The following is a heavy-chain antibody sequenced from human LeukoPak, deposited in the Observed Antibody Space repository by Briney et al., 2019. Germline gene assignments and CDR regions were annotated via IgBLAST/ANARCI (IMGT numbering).Heavy chain of an antibody. J-gene: IGHJ5*02. CDR3: ARDSSGYYSHEYWFDP. CDR1: GGTFTSYT. D-gene: IGHD3-22*01. V-gene: IGHV1-69*04. CDR2: IIPILGIA. Sequence: SVKVSCKASGGTFTSYTISWVRQAPGQGREWMGGIIPILGIANYAQKFQGRATITADKSTSTAYMELSSLRSEDTAVYYCARDSSGYYSHEYWFDPWGQGTLVTVSS.